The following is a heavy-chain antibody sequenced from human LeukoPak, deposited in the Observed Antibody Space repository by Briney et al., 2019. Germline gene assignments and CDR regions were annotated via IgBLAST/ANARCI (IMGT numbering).Heavy chain of an antibody. CDR2: TNEDGSYA. V-gene: IGHV3-74*01. CDR1: GFAFSDYE. J-gene: IGHJ4*02. CDR3: GRINYNGDY. Sequence: GGSLRLSCASSGFAFSDYEMNWVRQAPGKGLMWLSRTNEDGSYADYADSVKGRFTISRDNAKNTVYLQMNSLRTEDTAVYFCGRINYNGDYWGRGTLVTVSS. D-gene: IGHD3-10*01.